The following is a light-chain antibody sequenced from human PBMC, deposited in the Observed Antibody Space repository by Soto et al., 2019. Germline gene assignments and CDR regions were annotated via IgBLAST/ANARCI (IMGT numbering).Light chain of an antibody. CDR3: QQYESTPPT. J-gene: IGKJ2*01. Sequence: DIVMTQSPDSLAVSLGERATINCKSSQSVLYSSNNKNYLAWYQQRPGQPPKLLIYWASTRESGVPDRFSRSGSGTYFTLTITSLQAEDVAVYYCQQYESTPPTFGQGTKLEIK. CDR1: QSVLYSSNNKNY. CDR2: WAS. V-gene: IGKV4-1*01.